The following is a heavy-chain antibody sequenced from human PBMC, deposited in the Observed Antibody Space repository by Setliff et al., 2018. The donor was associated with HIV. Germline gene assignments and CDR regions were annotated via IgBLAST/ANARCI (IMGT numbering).Heavy chain of an antibody. CDR3: ARDAPPSSGWYLDYYYYYGMDV. Sequence: GGSLRLSCAASGFNFSSYEMNWVRQAPGKGLEWVSYISSSGSTIYYADSVKGRFTISRDNAKNSLYLQMNSLRAEDTAVYYCARDAPPSSGWYLDYYYYYGMDVWGQGTTVTVSS. J-gene: IGHJ6*02. D-gene: IGHD6-19*01. CDR1: GFNFSSYE. V-gene: IGHV3-48*03. CDR2: ISSSGSTI.